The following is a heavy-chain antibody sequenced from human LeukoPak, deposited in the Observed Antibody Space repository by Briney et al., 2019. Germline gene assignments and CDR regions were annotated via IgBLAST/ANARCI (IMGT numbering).Heavy chain of an antibody. CDR1: GFTFSSYW. J-gene: IGHJ4*02. Sequence: GGSVRLSCAASGFTFSSYWMHWARQAPGKGLVWVSRINSDGSSTSYADSPKGRFTISRDNAKNTLYLQMNSLRDEDTAVYYCARVHSGDYTDFWAQGTLVPVSS. CDR3: ARVHSGDYTDF. D-gene: IGHD4-17*01. CDR2: INSDGSST. V-gene: IGHV3-74*01.